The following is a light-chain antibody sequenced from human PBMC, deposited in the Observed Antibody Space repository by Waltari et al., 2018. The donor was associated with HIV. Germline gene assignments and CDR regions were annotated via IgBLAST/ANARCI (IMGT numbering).Light chain of an antibody. CDR1: NIARKR. V-gene: IGLV3-21*04. Sequence: SSRLTQPPSVSVAPGETATITCGAPNIARKRVHWYQQKAGQAPVVVLSYDTDRPAGIPERFSGFNSGHSATLIISRVGAGDEADYYCQVWDSASDHVLFGGGTRLTVL. J-gene: IGLJ2*01. CDR3: QVWDSASDHVL. CDR2: YDT.